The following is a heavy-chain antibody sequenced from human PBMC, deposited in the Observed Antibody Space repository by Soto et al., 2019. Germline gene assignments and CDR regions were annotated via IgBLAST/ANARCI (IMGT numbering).Heavy chain of an antibody. D-gene: IGHD3-10*01. J-gene: IGHJ4*02. CDR3: AKDYGPWYGFEHPFDY. V-gene: IGHV3-23*01. CDR1: GFTFSSYA. Sequence: EVQLLESGGGLVQPGGSLRLSCAASGFTFSSYAMSWVRQAPGKGLEWVSAISGSGGSTDYADSVKGRFTISRDNSKNTLYLQMNSLRAEDTAVYYCAKDYGPWYGFEHPFDYWGQGTLVTVSS. CDR2: ISGSGGST.